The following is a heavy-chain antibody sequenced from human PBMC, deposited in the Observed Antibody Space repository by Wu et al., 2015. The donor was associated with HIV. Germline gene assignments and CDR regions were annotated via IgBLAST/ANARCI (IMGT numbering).Heavy chain of an antibody. CDR3: ARDLGNDFAVRGYYWYMDV. CDR2: IRPDSGAT. J-gene: IGHJ6*03. CDR1: GYTFSDYF. V-gene: IGHV1-2*02. D-gene: IGHD3/OR15-3a*01. Sequence: QVPLVQSGAEVKRPGASVKVSCKASGYTFSDYFIHWVRQAPGQGLEWMGWIRPDSGATNYAERFEDRVTMTRDASISTAYMQLRRLRSDDTAVYFCARDLGNDFAVRGYYWYMDVWGRGTAITVSS.